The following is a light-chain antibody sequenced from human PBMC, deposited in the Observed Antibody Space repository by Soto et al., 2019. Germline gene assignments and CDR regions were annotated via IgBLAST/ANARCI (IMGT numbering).Light chain of an antibody. CDR3: QQRSNCF. V-gene: IGKV3-11*01. CDR1: QSVSSY. CDR2: DAS. J-gene: IGKJ3*01. Sequence: EIVLTQSPATLSLSPGERATLTCRASQSVSSYLAWYQQKPGQAPRLLIYDASNRSTGIPARFSGSGSGTDFTLTISSREPEYFAVYYCQQRSNCFVGPGTKVDIQ.